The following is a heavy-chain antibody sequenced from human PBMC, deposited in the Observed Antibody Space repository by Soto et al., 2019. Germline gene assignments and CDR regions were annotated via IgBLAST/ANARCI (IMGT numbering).Heavy chain of an antibody. CDR1: GGSFSGYY. J-gene: IGHJ5*02. V-gene: IGHV4-34*01. D-gene: IGHD3-10*01. Sequence: QVQLQQWGAGLLKPSETLSLTCAVYGGSFSGYYWSWIRQPPGKGLEWIGEINHSGSTNYNPSLKSRVTISVDKSKNQFSLKLSSVTAADTAVYYCARGRITMVRGVIIIWWFDPWGQGTLVTVSS. CDR2: INHSGST. CDR3: ARGRITMVRGVIIIWWFDP.